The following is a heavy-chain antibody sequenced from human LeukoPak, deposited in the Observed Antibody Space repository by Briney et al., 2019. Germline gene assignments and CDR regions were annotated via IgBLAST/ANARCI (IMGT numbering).Heavy chain of an antibody. CDR2: INPNSGVT. CDR3: ARDLAADLDY. Sequence: ASVRVSCKASGYTFTGYYMHWVRQVLGQGLEWMGWINPNSGVTKYAQMFQGRVTMTRDTSINTAYKELSRLRSDDTAIYYCARDLAADLDYWGQGTLVTVSS. V-gene: IGHV1-2*02. J-gene: IGHJ4*02. D-gene: IGHD6-13*01. CDR1: GYTFTGYY.